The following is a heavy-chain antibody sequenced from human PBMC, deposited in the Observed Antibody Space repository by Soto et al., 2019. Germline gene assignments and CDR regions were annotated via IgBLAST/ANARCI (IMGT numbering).Heavy chain of an antibody. Sequence: ASVKVSFKASRFSFSDYYMHWVRQAPGQGLEWMGWINPNSGGTNYAQKFQGRVTMTRDTSISTAYMELNRLRSDDTAVYYCARDQSPSSGWPGMDVWGQGTTVTVSS. CDR2: INPNSGGT. CDR3: ARDQSPSSGWPGMDV. J-gene: IGHJ6*02. V-gene: IGHV1-2*02. D-gene: IGHD6-19*01. CDR1: RFSFSDYY.